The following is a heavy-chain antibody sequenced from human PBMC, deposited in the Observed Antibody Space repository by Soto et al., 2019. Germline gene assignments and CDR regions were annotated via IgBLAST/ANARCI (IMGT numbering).Heavy chain of an antibody. CDR1: GFTFSSYW. J-gene: IGHJ5*02. CDR2: INSDGGST. CDR3: ARGTIFGVVIPNSFDP. V-gene: IGHV3-74*01. D-gene: IGHD3-3*01. Sequence: GGSLRLSCAASGFTFSSYWMHWVRQAPGKGLVWVSRINSDGGSTSYADSVKGRFTISRDNAKNTLYLQMNSLRAEDTAVYYCARGTIFGVVIPNSFDPWGQGTLVTVSS.